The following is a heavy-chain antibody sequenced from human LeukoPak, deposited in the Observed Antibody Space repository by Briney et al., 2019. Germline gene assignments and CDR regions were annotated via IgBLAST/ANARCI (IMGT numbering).Heavy chain of an antibody. V-gene: IGHV4-61*08. CDR2: IFYTGKT. CDR1: GGSVSNADYY. Sequence: SETLSLTCTLFGGSVSNADYYWGWIRQSPGKGLEWIGDIFYTGKTNYNPSLRSRVTISLDASRTQFSLKLTSVTAADTAVHYCARIFDSCGQGILVTVSS. CDR3: ARIFDS. J-gene: IGHJ4*02.